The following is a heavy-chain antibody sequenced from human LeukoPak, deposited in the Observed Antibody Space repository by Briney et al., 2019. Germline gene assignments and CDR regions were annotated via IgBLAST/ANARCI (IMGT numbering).Heavy chain of an antibody. D-gene: IGHD6-13*01. CDR2: ISGSGGST. CDR1: GFTCSSYG. CDR3: AKDSLFRGSSWYRAFDY. Sequence: GGSLRLSCAASGFTCSSYGMSWVRQAPGKGLEWVSAISGSGGSTYYADSVKGRFTISRDNSKNTLYLQMNSLRAEDTAVYYCAKDSLFRGSSWYRAFDYWGQGTLVTVSS. V-gene: IGHV3-23*01. J-gene: IGHJ4*02.